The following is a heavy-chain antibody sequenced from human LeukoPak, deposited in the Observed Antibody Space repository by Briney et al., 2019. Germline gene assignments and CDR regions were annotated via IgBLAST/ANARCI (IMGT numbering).Heavy chain of an antibody. CDR1: GYTFTNYG. Sequence: ASVKVSCKASGYTFTNYGINWVRQAPGHGLEWMGWVSAYNGNTDYTQRLQDRVTMTTDTSTSTAYMELRSLRSDDTAVYYCARAFCVGECFVLHIFFDSWGQGTLVTVSS. J-gene: IGHJ4*02. CDR2: VSAYNGNT. V-gene: IGHV1-18*01. CDR3: ARAFCVGECFVLHIFFDS. D-gene: IGHD2-21*01.